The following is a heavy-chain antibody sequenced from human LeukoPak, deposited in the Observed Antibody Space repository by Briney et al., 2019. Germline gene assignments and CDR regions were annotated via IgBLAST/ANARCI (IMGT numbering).Heavy chain of an antibody. J-gene: IGHJ3*02. CDR2: INWNGGST. V-gene: IGHV3-20*04. CDR3: ARAGETYYYDSPGAFDI. CDR1: GFTFDDYG. D-gene: IGHD3-22*01. Sequence: GGSLRLSCAASGFTFDDYGMSWVRQAPGKGLEWVSGINWNGGSTGYADSVKGRFTISRDNAKNSLYLQMNSLRAEDTAVYYCARAGETYYYDSPGAFDIWGQGTMVTVSS.